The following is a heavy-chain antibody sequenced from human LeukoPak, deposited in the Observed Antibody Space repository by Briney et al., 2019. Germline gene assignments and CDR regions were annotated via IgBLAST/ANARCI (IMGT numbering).Heavy chain of an antibody. V-gene: IGHV1-69*13. D-gene: IGHD3-22*01. CDR1: GGTFSSYA. CDR3: ARETRYYDSSGYYPNYYYYYMDV. CDR2: IIPIFGTA. J-gene: IGHJ6*03. Sequence: SVKVSCKASGGTFSSYAISWVRQAPGQGLEWMGGIIPIFGTANYAQKFQGRVTITADESTSTAYMELSSLRSEDTAVYYCARETRYYDSSGYYPNYYYYYMDVWGKGTTVTISS.